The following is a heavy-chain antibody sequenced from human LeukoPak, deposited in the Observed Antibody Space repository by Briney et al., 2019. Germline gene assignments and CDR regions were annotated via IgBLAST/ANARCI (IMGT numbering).Heavy chain of an antibody. CDR2: MNPNSGNT. CDR3: ARAQHTYGQMGY. J-gene: IGHJ4*02. V-gene: IGHV1-8*01. CDR1: GYTFTSYD. D-gene: IGHD4-17*01. Sequence: ASVKVSCKASGYTFTSYDINWVRQATGQGLEWMGWMNPNSGNTGYAQKFQGRVTMTRNTSISTAYMELSSLRSEDTAVYYCARAQHTYGQMGYWGQGTLVTVSS.